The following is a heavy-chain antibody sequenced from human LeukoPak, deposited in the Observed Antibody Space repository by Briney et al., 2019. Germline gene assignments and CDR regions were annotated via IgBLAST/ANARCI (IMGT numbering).Heavy chain of an antibody. V-gene: IGHV4-34*01. CDR3: ARGLHYNILTGGMDV. CDR2: MSHTGAT. J-gene: IGHJ6*02. Sequence: SETLSLTCAVFGGSFSGYYWSWIRQSPEKGLEWIGEMSHTGATNYNPSLKSRVTVSVDTSKKQFSLNLKSVTAADTAVYYCARGLHYNILTGGMDVWGQGTTVIVSS. CDR1: GGSFSGYY. D-gene: IGHD3-9*01.